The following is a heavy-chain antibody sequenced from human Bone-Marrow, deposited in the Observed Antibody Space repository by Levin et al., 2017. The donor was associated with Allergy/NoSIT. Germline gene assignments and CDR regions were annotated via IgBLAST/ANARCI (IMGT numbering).Heavy chain of an antibody. CDR2: ITSSSSYI. Sequence: GGSLRLSCAASGFTFSSYSMNWVRQAPGKGLEWVSSITSSSSYIYYADSVKGRFTISRDNATNSLYLQMNSLRAEDTAVYYCARDSPGGYYNGWKDYWGQGTLVTV. D-gene: IGHD2-21*02. CDR1: GFTFSSYS. V-gene: IGHV3-21*01. CDR3: ARDSPGGYYNGWKDY. J-gene: IGHJ4*02.